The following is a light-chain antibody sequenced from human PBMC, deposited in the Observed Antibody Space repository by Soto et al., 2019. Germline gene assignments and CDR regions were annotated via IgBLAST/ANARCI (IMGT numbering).Light chain of an antibody. V-gene: IGLV1-51*01. Sequence: QSVLSQPPSVSAAPGQRVPISCSGRSSNIGNSYVSWYQQLPGTAPKLIIYDNNKRPSGIPDRFSGSKSGTSATLDITGLQTGDEDDYYCGTWDSSLSAGVFGGGTKLTVL. CDR1: SSNIGNSY. J-gene: IGLJ2*01. CDR2: DNN. CDR3: GTWDSSLSAGV.